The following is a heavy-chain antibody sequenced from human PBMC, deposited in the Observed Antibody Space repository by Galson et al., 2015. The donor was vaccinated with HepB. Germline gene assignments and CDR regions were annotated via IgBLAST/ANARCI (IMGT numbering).Heavy chain of an antibody. CDR1: GYTFTGYY. D-gene: IGHD3-10*01. Sequence: SVKVSCKASGYTFTGYYMHWVRQAPGQGLEWMGWMNPNSGDTSYAQKFQGRVTMTRDTSISTAYMELSRLRSDDTAGYYCAREWGVRGIVGGWFDPWGQGTLVTVSS. J-gene: IGHJ5*02. CDR2: MNPNSGDT. CDR3: AREWGVRGIVGGWFDP. V-gene: IGHV1-2*02.